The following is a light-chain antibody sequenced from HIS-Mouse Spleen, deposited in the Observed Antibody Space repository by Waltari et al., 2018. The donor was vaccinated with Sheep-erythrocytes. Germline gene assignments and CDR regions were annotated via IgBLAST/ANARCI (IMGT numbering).Light chain of an antibody. V-gene: IGLV2-11*01. CDR3: CSYAGSYNHV. J-gene: IGLJ1*01. CDR2: DVS. CDR1: SSDVGGYNY. Sequence: SAPPQPRSVFGSPGQSVTISCTGTSSDVGGYNYVSWYQQHPGKAPKLMIYDVSKRPSGVPDRFSGSKSGNTASLTISGLQAEDEADYYCCSYAGSYNHVFATGTKV.